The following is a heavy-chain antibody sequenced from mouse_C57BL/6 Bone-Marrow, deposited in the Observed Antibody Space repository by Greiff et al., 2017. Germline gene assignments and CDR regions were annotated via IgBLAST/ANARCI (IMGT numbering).Heavy chain of an antibody. Sequence: QVHLPPPPAELVMPGASVPLSCKASGYTFTSYWMHWVKQRPGQGLEWIGEIDPSDSYTNYNQKFKGKSTLTVDKSSSTAYMQLSSLTSEDSAVYYCARDYDYAFGYWGQGTTLTVSS. CDR1: GYTFTSYW. CDR2: IDPSDSYT. D-gene: IGHD2-4*01. CDR3: ARDYDYAFGY. V-gene: IGHV1-69*01. J-gene: IGHJ2*01.